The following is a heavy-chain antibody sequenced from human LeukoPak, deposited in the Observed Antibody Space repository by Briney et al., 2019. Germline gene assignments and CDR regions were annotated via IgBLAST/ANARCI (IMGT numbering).Heavy chain of an antibody. Sequence: PGGSLRLSCAASGFTFNRYVINWVRQAPGKGPEWVAVVSSEGSNKYYGDSVKGRFIISRDNSMNTLYLQMNSLRAEDTAVYYCARSKGFGEFFDAFDIWGQGTLVTASS. CDR1: GFTFNRYV. CDR2: VSSEGSNK. CDR3: ARSKGFGEFFDAFDI. D-gene: IGHD3-10*01. V-gene: IGHV3-30*14. J-gene: IGHJ3*02.